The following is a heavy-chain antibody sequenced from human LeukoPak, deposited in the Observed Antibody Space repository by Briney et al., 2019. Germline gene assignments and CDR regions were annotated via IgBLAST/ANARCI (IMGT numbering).Heavy chain of an antibody. D-gene: IGHD3-22*01. CDR3: ARALNYYDSSGYYYLFDY. J-gene: IGHJ4*02. Sequence: ASVKVSCKASGYTFTSYDINWVRQATGQGLEWMGWMNPNSGNTGYAQKFQGRVTITRNTSISTAYMELSSLRSEDTAVYYCARALNYYDSSGYYYLFDYWGQGTLVTVSS. V-gene: IGHV1-8*01. CDR1: GYTFTSYD. CDR2: MNPNSGNT.